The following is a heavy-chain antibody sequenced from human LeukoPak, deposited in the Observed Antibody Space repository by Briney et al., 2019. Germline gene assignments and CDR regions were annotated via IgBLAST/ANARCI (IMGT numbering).Heavy chain of an antibody. D-gene: IGHD2-15*01. V-gene: IGHV4-59*08. CDR3: ARFVAGETWHFDL. CDR2: IFYSGST. CDR1: GASISSYY. J-gene: IGHJ2*01. Sequence: SETLSLTCTASGASISSYYWSWIRQPPGKGLEWIGYIFYSGSTNYNPSLKSRVTILVDTSKNQFSLKVRSVTAADTAVYYCARFVAGETWHFDLWGRGTLVAVSS.